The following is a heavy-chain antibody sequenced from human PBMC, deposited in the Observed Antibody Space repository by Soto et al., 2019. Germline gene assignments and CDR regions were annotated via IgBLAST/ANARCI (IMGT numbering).Heavy chain of an antibody. J-gene: IGHJ6*02. D-gene: IGHD4-17*01. V-gene: IGHV1-2*02. CDR2: LNPQNGDT. Sequence: ASVKVSCKPSGYSFTGYRLHWVRQAPGQGLEWMGWLNPQNGDTSYAQKFRDRVTMTSDTSITTAYMDLSRLTSDDTATYYCVRDMGATVDDYYYYCLDVWGQGTTVTVSS. CDR3: VRDMGATVDDYYYYCLDV. CDR1: GYSFTGYR.